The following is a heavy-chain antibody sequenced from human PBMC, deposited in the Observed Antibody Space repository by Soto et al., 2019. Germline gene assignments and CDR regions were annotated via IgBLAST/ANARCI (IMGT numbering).Heavy chain of an antibody. CDR1: GFTFDDYA. J-gene: IGHJ5*02. V-gene: IGHV3-9*01. CDR2: ISWNSGSI. D-gene: IGHD1-20*01. Sequence: QAGGSLRLSCAASGFTFDDYAMHWVRQAPGKGLEWVSGISWNSGSIGYADSVKGRFTISRDNAKNSLYLQMNSLRAEDTALYYCAKAAGYNLNPPWFDPWGQGTLVTVSS. CDR3: AKAAGYNLNPPWFDP.